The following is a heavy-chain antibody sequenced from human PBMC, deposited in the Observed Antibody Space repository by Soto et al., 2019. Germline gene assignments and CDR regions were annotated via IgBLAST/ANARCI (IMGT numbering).Heavy chain of an antibody. J-gene: IGHJ3*02. D-gene: IGHD3-9*01. CDR1: GGSISSGDYY. Sequence: PSETLSLTCTVSGGSISSGDYYWSWIRQPPGKGLEWIGYIYYSGSTYYNPSLKSRVTISVDTSKNQFSLKLSSVTAADTAVYYCAGGEGVYYDLLTGPGAFDIWGQGPMVTVSS. CDR2: IYYSGST. V-gene: IGHV4-30-4*01. CDR3: AGGEGVYYDLLTGPGAFDI.